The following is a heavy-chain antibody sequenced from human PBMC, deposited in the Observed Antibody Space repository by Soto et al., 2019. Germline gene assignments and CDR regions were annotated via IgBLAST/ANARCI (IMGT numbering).Heavy chain of an antibody. CDR3: ARGHSGSYPEIFQH. CDR2: IYSGGST. V-gene: IGHV3-53*01. D-gene: IGHD1-26*01. CDR1: GSTASSNS. J-gene: IGHJ1*01. Sequence: GGSLRLSCAASGSTASSNSMSWARPPPGKGLEWVSVIYSGGSTYYADSVKGRFTISRDNSKNTLYLQMNSLRAEDTAVYYCARGHSGSYPEIFQHWGQGTLVTVSS.